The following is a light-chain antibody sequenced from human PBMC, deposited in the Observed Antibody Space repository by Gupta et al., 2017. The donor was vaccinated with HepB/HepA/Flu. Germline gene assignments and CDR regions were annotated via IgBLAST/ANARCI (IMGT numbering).Light chain of an antibody. J-gene: IGLJ2*01. Sequence: SALTPPASVSGSPGQSITISCTGTSSDVGGYNYVSWYQQHPGKAPKLMIYDVSRRPSGVANRFSGSKSGNTASLTISGLQAEDEADYYCSSYRSDSAVVFGGGTKLTVL. V-gene: IGLV2-14*03. CDR1: SSDVGGYNY. CDR3: SSYRSDSAVV. CDR2: DVS.